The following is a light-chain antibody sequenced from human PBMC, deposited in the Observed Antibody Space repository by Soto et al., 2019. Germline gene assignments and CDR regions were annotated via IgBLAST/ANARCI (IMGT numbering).Light chain of an antibody. CDR1: SSDVGGYNS. Sequence: QSVLTQPASVSGSPGQSIAISCTGTSSDVGGYNSVSWYQQHPGKAPKLMIYNVSNRPSGVSDRFSGSKSGNTASLTISGLQAEDEADYYCSSYTSSNTYVFGTGTKVPS. CDR3: SSYTSSNTYV. V-gene: IGLV2-14*03. J-gene: IGLJ1*01. CDR2: NVS.